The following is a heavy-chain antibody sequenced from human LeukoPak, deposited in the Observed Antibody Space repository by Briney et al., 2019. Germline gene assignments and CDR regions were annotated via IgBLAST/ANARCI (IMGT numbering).Heavy chain of an antibody. V-gene: IGHV4-59*01. CDR3: ARASVLLSADY. CDR2: IYNSGGT. J-gene: IGHJ4*02. CDR1: GGSSTSSFY. D-gene: IGHD3-16*01. Sequence: SETLSLTCTVSGGSSTSSFYWSWIRQSPGKGLEWIGYIYNSGGTKYNPSLKSRLTISVDTSKNQFSLNLSSVTAADTAVYYCARASVLLSADYWGQGTLVTVSS.